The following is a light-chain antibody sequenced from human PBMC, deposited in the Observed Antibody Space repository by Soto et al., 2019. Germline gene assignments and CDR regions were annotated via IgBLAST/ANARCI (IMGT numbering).Light chain of an antibody. J-gene: IGKJ5*01. CDR3: QQYGSSLSIT. CDR1: QSVSSSY. Sequence: EIVLTXSPGTLSLSXXXXXTLSCRASQSVSSSYLAWYQQKPGQAPRLLIYGASSRATGISDRFSGSGSGTDFTLTISRLEPEDFAVYYCQQYGSSLSITFGQGTRLENK. V-gene: IGKV3-20*01. CDR2: GAS.